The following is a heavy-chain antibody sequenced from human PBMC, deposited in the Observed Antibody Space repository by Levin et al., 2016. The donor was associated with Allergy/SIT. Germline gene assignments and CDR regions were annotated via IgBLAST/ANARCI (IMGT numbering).Heavy chain of an antibody. D-gene: IGHD6-19*01. CDR1: GGSVSSGSYY. V-gene: IGHV4-61*01. J-gene: IGHJ4*02. CDR3: ARGGVRSTYSSGWYREPPDY. Sequence: SETLSLTCTVSGGSVSSGSYYWSWIRQPPGKGLEWIGYIYYSGSTNYNPSLKSRVTISVDTSKNQFSLKLSSVTAADTAVYYCARGGVRSTYSSGWYREPPDYWGQGTLVTVSS. CDR2: IYYSGST.